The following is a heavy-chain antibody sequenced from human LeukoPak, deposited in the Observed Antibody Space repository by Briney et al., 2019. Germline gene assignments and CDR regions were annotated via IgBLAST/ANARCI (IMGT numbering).Heavy chain of an antibody. J-gene: IGHJ4*02. CDR1: GYTFTSYW. Sequence: GESLKISCKGSGYTFTSYWIAWVRQAPGKGLEWVSSISNSADRTHYADSVKGRFAISRDNSKNTLSLQMDSLRAEDTAVYYCAQNWNDDCWGQGTLVTVSS. CDR3: AQNWNDDC. D-gene: IGHD1-1*01. CDR2: ISNSADRT. V-gene: IGHV3-23*01.